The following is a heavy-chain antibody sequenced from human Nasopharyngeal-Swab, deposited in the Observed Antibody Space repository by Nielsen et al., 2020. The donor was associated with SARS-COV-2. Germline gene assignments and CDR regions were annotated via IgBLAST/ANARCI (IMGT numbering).Heavy chain of an antibody. V-gene: IGHV3-23*01. CDR3: AKDLGVESPLWFDY. J-gene: IGHJ4*02. CDR1: GFTFSSYA. Sequence: SCTTSGFTFSSYAMSWVRQAPGKGLEWVSEISGSGGSTYYAESVKGRSTIPRDNSKNTLYLQMSSLRAEDTAIYYCAKDLGVESPLWFDYWGQGTLLTVSS. CDR2: ISGSGGST. D-gene: IGHD4-23*01.